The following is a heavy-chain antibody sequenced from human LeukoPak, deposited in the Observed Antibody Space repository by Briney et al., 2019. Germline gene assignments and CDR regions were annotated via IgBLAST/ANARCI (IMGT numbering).Heavy chain of an antibody. J-gene: IGHJ6*02. CDR2: ISGSGGST. Sequence: PGGSLRLSCAASRFTFISYVMSWVRQAPGKGLEWVSAISGSGGSTYYADSVKGRFTISRDNSKNTLYLQMNSLRAEDTAVYYCAPIWFGEPYGMDVWGQGTTVTVS. D-gene: IGHD3-10*01. CDR1: RFTFISYV. V-gene: IGHV3-23*01. CDR3: APIWFGEPYGMDV.